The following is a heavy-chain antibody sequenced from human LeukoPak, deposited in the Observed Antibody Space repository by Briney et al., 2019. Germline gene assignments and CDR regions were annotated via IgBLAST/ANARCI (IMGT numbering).Heavy chain of an antibody. Sequence: SETLSLTCAVYGGSFSGYYWSWIRQPPGKGLEWIGEINHSGSTNYNPSLKSRVTISVDMSKNQFSLKLSSVTAADTAVYYCARAGVVVPAALFPRYYYYGMDVWGQGTTVTVSS. CDR3: ARAGVVVPAALFPRYYYYGMDV. V-gene: IGHV4-34*01. D-gene: IGHD2-2*01. J-gene: IGHJ6*02. CDR2: INHSGST. CDR1: GGSFSGYY.